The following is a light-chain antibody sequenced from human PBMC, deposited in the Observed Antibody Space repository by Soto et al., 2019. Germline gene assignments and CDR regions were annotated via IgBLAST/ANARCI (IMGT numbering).Light chain of an antibody. CDR3: QQYGNSRT. Sequence: EILLTQSPSTLSLSPGERATLSCRASQSVSSNLAWYQQKPGQAPRLLIYDASNRATGIPARLSGSGSGTDFTLTISRPEPEDFAVYYCQQYGNSRTFGQGTKVDIK. V-gene: IGKV3D-11*03. CDR1: QSVSSN. CDR2: DAS. J-gene: IGKJ1*01.